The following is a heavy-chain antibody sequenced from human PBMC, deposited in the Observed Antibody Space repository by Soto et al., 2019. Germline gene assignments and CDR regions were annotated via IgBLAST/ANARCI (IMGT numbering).Heavy chain of an antibody. J-gene: IGHJ4*02. D-gene: IGHD2-15*01. Sequence: GASVKVSCKASGYTFTSYAMHWVRQAPGQRLEWMGWINAGNGNTKYLQKFQGRVTITRDTSASTAYMELSSLRSEDTAVNYCARDILFDYWGQGTLVTVSS. CDR2: INAGNGNT. CDR3: ARDILFDY. V-gene: IGHV1-3*01. CDR1: GYTFTSYA.